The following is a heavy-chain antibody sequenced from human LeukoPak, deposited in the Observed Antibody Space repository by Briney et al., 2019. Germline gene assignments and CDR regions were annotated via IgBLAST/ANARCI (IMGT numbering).Heavy chain of an antibody. V-gene: IGHV1-8*01. Sequence: ASVKVSCTASGYTFTIYDINWVRQATGQGLEWMGWMNPNSGNTGYAQKFQGRVTITPDESTSTAYMELSSLRSEDTAVYYCARILITSQNIATHGTPSYYYYGMDVRGQGTTVTVSS. CDR1: GYTFTIYD. J-gene: IGHJ6*02. D-gene: IGHD1-14*01. CDR2: MNPNSGNT. CDR3: ARILITSQNIATHGTPSYYYYGMDV.